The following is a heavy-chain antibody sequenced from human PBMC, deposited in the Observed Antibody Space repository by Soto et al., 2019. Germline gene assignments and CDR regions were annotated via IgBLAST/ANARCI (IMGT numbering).Heavy chain of an antibody. CDR3: ARMYSSGWSYYDGMDV. CDR2: ISAYNGNT. V-gene: IGHV1-18*01. Sequence: QVQLVQSGAEVKKPGASVKVSCKASGYTFTSYGISWVRQAPGQGLEWMGWISAYNGNTNYAQKLQGRVNMTTDTSTSTAYMELRSLRSDDTAVYYCARMYSSGWSYYDGMDVWGQGTTVTVSS. D-gene: IGHD6-19*01. J-gene: IGHJ6*02. CDR1: GYTFTSYG.